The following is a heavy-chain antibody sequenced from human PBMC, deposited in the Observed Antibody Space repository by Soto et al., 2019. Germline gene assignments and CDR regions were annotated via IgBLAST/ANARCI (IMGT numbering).Heavy chain of an antibody. Sequence: SETLSLTCTVSGGSISSYYWSWIRQPPGKGLEWIGYIYYSGSTNYNPSLKSRVTISVDTSKNQFSLNLNSVTAADTAVYYCAREYTSAWHRWFDPWGQGTLVTVSS. D-gene: IGHD6-19*01. CDR3: AREYTSAWHRWFDP. J-gene: IGHJ5*02. V-gene: IGHV4-59*12. CDR2: IYYSGST. CDR1: GGSISSYY.